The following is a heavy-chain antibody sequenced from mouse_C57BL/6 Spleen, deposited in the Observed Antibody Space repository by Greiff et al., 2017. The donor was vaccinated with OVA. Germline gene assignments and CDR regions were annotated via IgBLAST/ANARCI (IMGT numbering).Heavy chain of an antibody. CDR1: GYTFTSYW. CDR3: ASGIYYDYDGGNYYAMDY. V-gene: IGHV1-52*01. D-gene: IGHD2-4*01. J-gene: IGHJ4*01. Sequence: QVQLQQPGAELVRPGSSVKLSCKASGYTFTSYWMHWVKQRPIQGLEWIGNIDPSDSETHYNQKFKDKATLTVDKSSSTAYMQLTSLTSEDSAVYYCASGIYYDYDGGNYYAMDYWGQGTSVTVSS. CDR2: IDPSDSET.